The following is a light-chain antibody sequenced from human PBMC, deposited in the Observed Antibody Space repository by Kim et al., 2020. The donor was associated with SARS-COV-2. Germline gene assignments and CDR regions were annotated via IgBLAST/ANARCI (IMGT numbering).Light chain of an antibody. V-gene: IGLV2-14*03. Sequence: PGQSITFSCTGTSSDVGDYNYVSWCQQHPGKAPKLMIYDVSNRPSGVSNRFSGSKSGNTASLTISGLQAEDEADYYCSSYTTSSVVFGGGTQLTVL. CDR1: SSDVGDYNY. J-gene: IGLJ2*01. CDR2: DVS. CDR3: SSYTTSSVV.